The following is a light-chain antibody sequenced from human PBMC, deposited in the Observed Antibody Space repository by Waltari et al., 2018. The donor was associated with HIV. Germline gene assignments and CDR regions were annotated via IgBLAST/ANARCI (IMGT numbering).Light chain of an antibody. CDR1: ALGDKY. J-gene: IGLJ3*02. CDR3: QAWGSSTSGV. Sequence: SYEVIQPTSVAVSSGQTASITCSGYALGDKYPCRYQQTPGQSSILVIYQDNKRPSGIPELFPGSSSGHTDTLTTSGTLPMDEADYYCQAWGSSTSGVFGTGTKLTVL. CDR2: QDN. V-gene: IGLV3-1*01.